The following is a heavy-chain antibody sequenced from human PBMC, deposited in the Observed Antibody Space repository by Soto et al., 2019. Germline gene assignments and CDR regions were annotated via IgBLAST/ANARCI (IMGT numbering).Heavy chain of an antibody. CDR3: AKAGVGGMDV. V-gene: IGHV3-30*18. Sequence: QVQLVEYGGGVVQPGRSLRLSCAASGFTFSSYGMHWVRQAPGKGLEWVAVISYDGSDKYYADSVKGRFTISKDNSKNTLYLQMNSLRAEDTAVYYGAKAGVGGMDVWGQGTTVTVSS. D-gene: IGHD2-8*01. CDR1: GFTFSSYG. CDR2: ISYDGSDK. J-gene: IGHJ6*02.